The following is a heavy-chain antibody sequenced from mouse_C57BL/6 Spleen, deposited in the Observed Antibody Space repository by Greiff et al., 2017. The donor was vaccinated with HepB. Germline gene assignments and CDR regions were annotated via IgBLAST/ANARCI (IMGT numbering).Heavy chain of an antibody. J-gene: IGHJ1*03. D-gene: IGHD2-3*01. CDR3: ARPIYDGYHWYFDV. CDR1: GYTFTSYW. Sequence: QVQLQPGAELVKPGASVKLSCKASGYTFTSYWMQWVKQRPGQGLEWIGEIDPSDSYTNYNQKFKGKATLTVDTSSSTAYMQLSSLTSEDSAVYYCARPIYDGYHWYFDVWGTGTTVTVSS. V-gene: IGHV1-50*01. CDR2: IDPSDSYT.